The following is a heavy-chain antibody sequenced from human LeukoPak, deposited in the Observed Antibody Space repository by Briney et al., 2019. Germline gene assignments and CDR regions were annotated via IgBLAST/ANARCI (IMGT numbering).Heavy chain of an antibody. D-gene: IGHD3-9*01. CDR1: GGTFSSYA. CDR2: IIPIFGTA. CDR3: AKGDVLPSYPTFDY. J-gene: IGHJ4*02. Sequence: SVKVSCKASGGTFSSYAISWVRQAPGQGLEWMGGIIPIFGTANYAQKFQGRVTITTDESTSTAYMELSSLRSEDTAVYYCAKGDVLPSYPTFDYWGQGTLVTVSS. V-gene: IGHV1-69*05.